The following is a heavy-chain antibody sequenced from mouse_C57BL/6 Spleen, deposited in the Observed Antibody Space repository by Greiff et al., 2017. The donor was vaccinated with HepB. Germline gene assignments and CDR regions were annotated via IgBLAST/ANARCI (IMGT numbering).Heavy chain of an antibody. V-gene: IGHV1-22*01. CDR2: INPNNGGT. CDR3: AREGTVVAPFDY. D-gene: IGHD1-1*01. J-gene: IGHJ2*01. Sequence: VQLQQSGPELVKPGASVKMSCKASGYTFTDYNMHWVKQSHGKSLEWIGYINPNNGGTSYNQKFKGKATLTVNKSSSTAYMELRSLTSEDSAVYYCAREGTVVAPFDYWGQGTTLTVSS. CDR1: GYTFTDYN.